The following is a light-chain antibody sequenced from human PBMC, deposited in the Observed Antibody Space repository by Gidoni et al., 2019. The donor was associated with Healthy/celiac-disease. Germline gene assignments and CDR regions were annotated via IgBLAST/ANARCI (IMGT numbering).Light chain of an antibody. CDR2: EVS. CDR1: SSDVGGYNY. CDR3: SSYTSSSTMV. J-gene: IGLJ3*02. Sequence: QSALTQPAPVSGSPGPSITISCTGTSSDVGGYNYVSGYQQPPGKAPKLMIYEVSNRPSGVSNRFSGSKSGNTASLTISGLQAEDEADYYCSSYTSSSTMVFGGGTKLTVL. V-gene: IGLV2-14*01.